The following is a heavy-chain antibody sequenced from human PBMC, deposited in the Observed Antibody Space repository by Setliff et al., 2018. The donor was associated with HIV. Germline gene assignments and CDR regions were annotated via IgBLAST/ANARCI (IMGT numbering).Heavy chain of an antibody. V-gene: IGHV3-53*05. CDR2: IYSDGST. CDR1: GFTVSSHY. Sequence: GGSLRLSCAASGFTVSSHYMSWVRQAPGKGLEWVSTIYSDGSTYHADSVKGRFTLSRDTSKNTLSLQMNSLRPEDTALYYCAKGSRAYKAPLDFWGQGTLVTVSS. CDR3: AKGSRAYKAPLDF. D-gene: IGHD1-1*01. J-gene: IGHJ4*02.